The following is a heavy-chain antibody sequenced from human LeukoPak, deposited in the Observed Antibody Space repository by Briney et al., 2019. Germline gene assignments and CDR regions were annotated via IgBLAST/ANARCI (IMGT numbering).Heavy chain of an antibody. V-gene: IGHV3-23*01. CDR1: GFTFSTYA. Sequence: PGGSLRLSCAASGFTFSTYAMNWVRQAPGKGLEWVSTISGIDTFYADSVKGRFTISRDNSKNTLYLQMNSLRAEDTAVYYCARNSPGPVGAFDIWGQGTMVTVSS. CDR2: ISGIDT. CDR3: ARNSPGPVGAFDI. J-gene: IGHJ3*02. D-gene: IGHD3-3*01.